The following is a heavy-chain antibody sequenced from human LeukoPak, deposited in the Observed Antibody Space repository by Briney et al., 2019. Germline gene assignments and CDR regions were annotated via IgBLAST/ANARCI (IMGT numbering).Heavy chain of an antibody. CDR3: AREHDSSGYYGVTNWFDP. V-gene: IGHV1-69*13. J-gene: IGHJ5*02. CDR1: GGTFSSYA. D-gene: IGHD3-22*01. Sequence: SVKVSCKASGGTFSSYAISWVRQAPGQGLEWMGGVIPIFGTANYAQKFQGRVTITADESTSTAYMELSSLRSEDTAVYYCAREHDSSGYYGVTNWFDPWGQGTLVTVSS. CDR2: VIPIFGTA.